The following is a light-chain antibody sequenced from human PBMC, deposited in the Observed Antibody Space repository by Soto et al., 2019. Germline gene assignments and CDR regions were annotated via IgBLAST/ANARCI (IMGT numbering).Light chain of an antibody. CDR1: QSISPW. J-gene: IGKJ2*01. V-gene: IGKV1-5*03. CDR2: TTS. Sequence: DIQMTQSPSTLSASIGDRVTITCRASQSISPWLAWYQQIPGKAPNLLIDTTSTLESGVPSRFSGSGSGTEFTLTISSLQPDDFATYYCQQYKTFPYTCGQGTKLDIK. CDR3: QQYKTFPYT.